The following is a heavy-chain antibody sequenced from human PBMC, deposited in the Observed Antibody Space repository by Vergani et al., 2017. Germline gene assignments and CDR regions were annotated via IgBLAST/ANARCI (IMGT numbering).Heavy chain of an antibody. J-gene: IGHJ3*02. V-gene: IGHV5-51*01. CDR3: AKDQRWTDHYYCSGGSCYHADAFDI. CDR1: GYSFTSYW. Sequence: EVQLVQSGAEVKKPGESLKISCKGSGYSFTSYWIGWVRQMPGKGLEWMGIIYPGDSDTRYSPSFQGQVTISADKSISTAYLQWSSLKASDTAMYYCAKDQRWTDHYYCSGGSCYHADAFDIWGQGTTVTVSS. D-gene: IGHD2-15*01. CDR2: IYPGDSDT.